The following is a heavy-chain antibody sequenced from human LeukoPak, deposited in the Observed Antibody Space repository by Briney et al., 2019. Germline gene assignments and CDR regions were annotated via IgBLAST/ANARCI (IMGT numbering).Heavy chain of an antibody. CDR2: IYSSGST. J-gene: IGHJ4*02. Sequence: SETLSLTCTVSGGSISGYFWAWIRRPAGKGLEWIGRIYSSGSTNYNLSLKSRVTMSVDTSKNQFSLRLSSVTAADTAVYYCAREARGGSTYFDNWGQGTLVTVSS. CDR1: GGSISGYF. CDR3: AREARGGSTYFDN. V-gene: IGHV4-4*07. D-gene: IGHD1-26*01.